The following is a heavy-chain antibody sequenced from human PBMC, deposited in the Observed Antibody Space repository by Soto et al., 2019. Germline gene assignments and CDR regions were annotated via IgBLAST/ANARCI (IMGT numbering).Heavy chain of an antibody. V-gene: IGHV3-23*01. J-gene: IGHJ6*02. Sequence: LRLSCAASRFTFSSYAMSWVRQAPGKGLEWVSSVSAGGDMTYYSDSVKGRFTISRDNSNNALFLQMNSLRIEDTALYYCARGDRGGSGSPASYYYSGLDVWGQGTTVTVSS. CDR1: RFTFSSYA. CDR2: VSAGGDMT. CDR3: ARGDRGGSGSPASYYYSGLDV. D-gene: IGHD3-10*01.